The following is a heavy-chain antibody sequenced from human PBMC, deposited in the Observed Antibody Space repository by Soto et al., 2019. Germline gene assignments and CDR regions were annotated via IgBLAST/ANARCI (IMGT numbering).Heavy chain of an antibody. J-gene: IGHJ6*02. Sequence: GGSLRLSCAASGFTFSSYSMNWVRQAPEKGLERVSYISSSSSTIYYADSVKGRFTISRDNAKNSLYLQMNSLRDEDTAVYYCARQPSMGYYYYYGMDVWGQGTTVTVSS. CDR1: GFTFSSYS. CDR2: ISSSSSTI. D-gene: IGHD3-10*01. V-gene: IGHV3-48*02. CDR3: ARQPSMGYYYYYGMDV.